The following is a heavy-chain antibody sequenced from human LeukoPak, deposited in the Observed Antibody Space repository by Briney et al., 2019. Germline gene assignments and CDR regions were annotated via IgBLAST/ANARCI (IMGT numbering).Heavy chain of an antibody. CDR2: TYYRSKWYN. V-gene: IGHV6-1*01. J-gene: IGHJ4*02. Sequence: SQTLSLTCAISGDSVSSNSAAWNWIRQSPSRGLEWLGRTYYRSKWYNHYAVSVKSRITINPDTSKNQFSLQLNSVTPEDTAVYYCASGVGTTFGDYYFDYWGQGTLVTVSS. CDR1: GDSVSSNSAA. D-gene: IGHD1-26*01. CDR3: ASGVGTTFGDYYFDY.